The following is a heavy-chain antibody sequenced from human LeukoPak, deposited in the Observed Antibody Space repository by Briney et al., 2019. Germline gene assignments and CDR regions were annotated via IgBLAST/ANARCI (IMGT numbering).Heavy chain of an antibody. J-gene: IGHJ4*02. Sequence: SVKVSCKASGYTFTSYGISWVRQAPGQGLEWMGGIIPIFGTANYAQKFQGRVTITADESTSTAYMELSSLRSEDTAVYYCARDLGYGGNSDYWSQGTLVTVSS. D-gene: IGHD4-23*01. CDR3: ARDLGYGGNSDY. CDR1: GYTFTSYG. CDR2: IIPIFGTA. V-gene: IGHV1-69*13.